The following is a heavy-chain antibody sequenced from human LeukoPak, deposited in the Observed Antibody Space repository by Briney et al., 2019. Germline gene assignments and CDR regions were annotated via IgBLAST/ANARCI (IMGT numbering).Heavy chain of an antibody. V-gene: IGHV1-69*05. Sequence: ASVKVSCKASGGTFSSHAISWVRQAPGQGLEWMGGIIPIFGTANYAQKFQGRVTITRDTSASTAYMELSSLRSEDTAVYYCARDMGYDFWSGYPPQGMDVWGQGTTVTVSS. CDR3: ARDMGYDFWSGYPPQGMDV. J-gene: IGHJ6*02. CDR1: GGTFSSHA. D-gene: IGHD3-3*01. CDR2: IIPIFGTA.